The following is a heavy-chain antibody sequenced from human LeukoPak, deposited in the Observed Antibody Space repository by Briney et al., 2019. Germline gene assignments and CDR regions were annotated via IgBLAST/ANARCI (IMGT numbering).Heavy chain of an antibody. CDR1: GYTLTAHY. J-gene: IGHJ2*01. CDR3: ARGRGTTMVRGIITNYFDL. D-gene: IGHD3-10*01. Sequence: ASVKVSCRASGYTLTAHYIHWVRQAPGQGLEWMGWIDPNSGGTNYAQKFQGSVTMTWDASIATAFMELGRLRSDDTATYYCARGRGTTMVRGIITNYFDLWGRGSLVTVSS. V-gene: IGHV1-2*02. CDR2: IDPNSGGT.